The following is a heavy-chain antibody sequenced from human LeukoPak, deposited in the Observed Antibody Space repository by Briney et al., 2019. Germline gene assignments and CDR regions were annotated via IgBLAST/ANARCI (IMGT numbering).Heavy chain of an antibody. CDR1: GGSISSYY. V-gene: IGHV4-59*01. Sequence: SETLSLTCTVSGGSISSYYWSWIRQPPGKGLEWIGYIYYSGSTNYNPSLKSRVTISVDTSKNQFSLKLSSVTAADTAVYYCARLPRDGGNAHWGYDFWSGYYTGIPYYFDYWGQGTLVTVSS. CDR3: ARLPRDGGNAHWGYDFWSGYYTGIPYYFDY. J-gene: IGHJ4*02. D-gene: IGHD3-3*01. CDR2: IYYSGST.